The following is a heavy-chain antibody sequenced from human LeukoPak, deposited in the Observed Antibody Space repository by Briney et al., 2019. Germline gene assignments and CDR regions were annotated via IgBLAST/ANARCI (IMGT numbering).Heavy chain of an antibody. V-gene: IGHV4-59*01. CDR2: IHSSGKT. Sequence: PSETLSLTCTVSGGSIISYYWSWIRQSPQKGLEWIAYIHSSGKTNYNPSLKSRVTISVDTSKNQFSLKLSSVTAADTAVYYCARVGSGWSLLDYWGQGTLVTVSS. CDR3: ARVGSGWSLLDY. D-gene: IGHD6-19*01. J-gene: IGHJ4*02. CDR1: GGSIISYY.